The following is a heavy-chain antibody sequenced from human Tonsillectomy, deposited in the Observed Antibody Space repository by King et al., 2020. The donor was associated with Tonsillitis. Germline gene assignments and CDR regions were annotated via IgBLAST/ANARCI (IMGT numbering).Heavy chain of an antibody. CDR3: AKDHYYHSSGYYYHY. CDR2: IYSGGSST. J-gene: IGHJ4*02. D-gene: IGHD3-22*01. CDR1: GFTFSSYA. V-gene: IGHV3-23*03. Sequence: QLVESGGGLVQPGGSLRLSCAASGFTFSSYAMSWVRQAPGKGLEWVSVIYSGGSSTYYADSVKGRFTISRDDSKNTLYLQLNSLRAEDTAVYYCAKDHYYHSSGYYYHYWGQGTLVTVSS.